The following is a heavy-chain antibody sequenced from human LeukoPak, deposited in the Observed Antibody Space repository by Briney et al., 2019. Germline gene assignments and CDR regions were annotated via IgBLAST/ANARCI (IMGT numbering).Heavy chain of an antibody. D-gene: IGHD4-11*01. CDR3: AREDDYSNYPTGTNAFDI. CDR2: ISYDGTNK. Sequence: GGSLRLSCAASGFTFSTYTMHWVRQAPGKGLEWVAVISYDGTNKYYADSVKGRFTISRDNSKNTLYLQMNSLRAEDTAVYYCAREDDYSNYPTGTNAFDIWGQGTMVTVSS. V-gene: IGHV3-30-3*01. J-gene: IGHJ3*02. CDR1: GFTFSTYT.